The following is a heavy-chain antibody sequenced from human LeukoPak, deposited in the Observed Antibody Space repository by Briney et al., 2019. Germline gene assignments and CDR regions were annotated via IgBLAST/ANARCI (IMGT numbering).Heavy chain of an antibody. CDR1: GYTFTSYA. J-gene: IGHJ4*02. D-gene: IGHD3-22*01. V-gene: IGHV1-18*01. CDR3: ARVLGDSSGFYFFDY. CDR2: MSAYNGNT. Sequence: ASVTVSCKASGYTFTSYAISWVRQAPGQGREGMGWMSAYNGNTNYAQKLQGRVTMTTDTSKRTAYMDVRSLRSDDRAVYFCARVLGDSSGFYFFDYWGRGTLVTVSS.